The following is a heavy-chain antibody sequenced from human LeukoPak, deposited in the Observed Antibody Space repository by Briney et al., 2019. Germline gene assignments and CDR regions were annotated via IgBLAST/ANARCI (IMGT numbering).Heavy chain of an antibody. D-gene: IGHD6-13*01. V-gene: IGHV3-74*01. CDR2: INDDGSST. Sequence: PGGSLRLSCAASGFAFSTFWMHWVRQAPGKGLVWVSRINDDGSSTTYADSVKGRFTISRDNAKNTLYLQMNSLRAEDTAVYYCAREAAGTPFDYWGQGTLVTVSS. CDR1: GFAFSTFW. CDR3: AREAAGTPFDY. J-gene: IGHJ4*02.